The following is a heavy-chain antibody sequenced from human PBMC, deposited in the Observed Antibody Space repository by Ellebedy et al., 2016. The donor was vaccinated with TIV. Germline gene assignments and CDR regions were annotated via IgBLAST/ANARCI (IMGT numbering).Heavy chain of an antibody. V-gene: IGHV4-39*07. J-gene: IGHJ4*02. CDR2: IYYSGST. CDR1: GGSISSSSYY. CDR3: ARDRRGSYDY. Sequence: MPGGSLRLSCTVSGGSISSSSYYWGWIRQPPGKGREWIGSIYYSGSTYYNPSLKSRVTISVDTSRNQFSLKLTSVTAADTAVYYCARDRRGSYDYWGQGTLITVSS. D-gene: IGHD3-10*01.